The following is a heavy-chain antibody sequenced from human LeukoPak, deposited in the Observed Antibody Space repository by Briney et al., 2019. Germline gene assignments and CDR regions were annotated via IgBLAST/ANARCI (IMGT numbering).Heavy chain of an antibody. Sequence: SETLSLTCTVSGGSISSHYWSWIRQPPGKGLEWIGYIYYSGSTNYNPSLKSRVTISVDTSKNQFSLKLSSVTAADTAVYYCARSAALESESYYFDYWGQGTLVTVSS. V-gene: IGHV4-59*11. CDR3: ARSAALESESYYFDY. CDR2: IYYSGST. D-gene: IGHD3-3*01. CDR1: GGSISSHY. J-gene: IGHJ4*02.